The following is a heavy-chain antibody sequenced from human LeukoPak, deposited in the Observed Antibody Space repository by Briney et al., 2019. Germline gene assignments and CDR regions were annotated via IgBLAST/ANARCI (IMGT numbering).Heavy chain of an antibody. Sequence: SETLSLTCTVSGGSISSGDCYWRWIRQPPGKGLEWIGYIYYSGSTYYNPSLKSRVTISVDTSKNQFSLKLSSVTAADTAVYYCARDYGYGVYYRWFDHWGQGTLVTVSS. D-gene: IGHD4-17*01. CDR1: GGSISSGDCY. V-gene: IGHV4-30-4*01. J-gene: IGHJ5*02. CDR2: IYYSGST. CDR3: ARDYGYGVYYRWFDH.